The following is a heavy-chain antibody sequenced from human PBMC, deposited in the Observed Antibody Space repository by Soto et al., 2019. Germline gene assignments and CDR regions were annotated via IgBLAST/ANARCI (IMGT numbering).Heavy chain of an antibody. V-gene: IGHV5-10-1*01. D-gene: IGHD3-16*01. CDR1: GYSFTSYW. CDR3: ARRAHMSRRGETFSYYYYGMDV. J-gene: IGHJ6*02. CDR2: IDPIDSYT. Sequence: EVQLVQSGAEVKKPGESLRISCKGSGYSFTSYWISWVRQMPGKGLEWMGRIDPIDSYTNYSPSFQGHVTISADKSITTXSXQXXSLKASDTAMYYCARRAHMSRRGETFSYYYYGMDVWGQGTTVTVSS.